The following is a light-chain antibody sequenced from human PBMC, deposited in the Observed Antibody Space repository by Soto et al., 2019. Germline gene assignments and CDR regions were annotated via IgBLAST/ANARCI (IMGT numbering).Light chain of an antibody. Sequence: DIQMTQSPTCLSASVGDRVTITCRASQSITTYLNWYQQRPGRAPNLLVYAASTLQSGVPSRFSGSGSGTDFTLTIDSLQPEDFAIYYCQQSYTTLWTF. V-gene: IGKV1-39*01. CDR2: AAS. CDR3: QQSYTTLWT. J-gene: IGKJ3*01. CDR1: QSITTY.